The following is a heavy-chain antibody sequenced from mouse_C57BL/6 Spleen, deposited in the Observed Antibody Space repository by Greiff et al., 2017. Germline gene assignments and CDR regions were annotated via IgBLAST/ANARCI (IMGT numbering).Heavy chain of an antibody. CDR1: GFTFSSYA. Sequence: EVQGVESGGGLVKPGGSLKLSCAASGFTFSSYAMSWVRQTPEKRLEWVATISDGGSYTYYPDNVKGRFTISRDNAKNNLYLQMSQLKSEDTAMYYCARDHGSHFDYWGQGTTLTVSS. J-gene: IGHJ2*01. V-gene: IGHV5-4*01. CDR2: ISDGGSYT. CDR3: ARDHGSHFDY.